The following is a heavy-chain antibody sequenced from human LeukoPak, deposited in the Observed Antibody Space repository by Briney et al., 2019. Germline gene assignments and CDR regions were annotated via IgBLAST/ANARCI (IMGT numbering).Heavy chain of an antibody. V-gene: IGHV3-30*02. CDR1: GFTFSSYG. D-gene: IGHD3-10*01. CDR2: IRYDGSNK. Sequence: GGSLRLSCAASGFTFSSYGMHWVRQAPGKGLEWVAFIRYDGSNKYYADSVKGRFTISRDNSKNTLYLQMNSLRAEDTAVYYCARDSVWFGESHFDYWGQGTLVTVSS. CDR3: ARDSVWFGESHFDY. J-gene: IGHJ4*02.